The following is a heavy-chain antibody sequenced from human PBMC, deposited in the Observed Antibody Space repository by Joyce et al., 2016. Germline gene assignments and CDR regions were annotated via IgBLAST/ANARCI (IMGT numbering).Heavy chain of an antibody. CDR2: IAPRDSYT. Sequence: EVQLVQSGAEVKKPGESLRISCKGSGYSFTSHWISWVRPMPGKGLEWMGRIAPRDSYTDYSPSFEGHVTISVDKTISAAYLQWSSLRASDTAIYYCARHVTDWFDPWGQGTLVTVSS. J-gene: IGHJ5*02. CDR1: GYSFTSHW. CDR3: ARHVTDWFDP. D-gene: IGHD3-10*02. V-gene: IGHV5-10-1*03.